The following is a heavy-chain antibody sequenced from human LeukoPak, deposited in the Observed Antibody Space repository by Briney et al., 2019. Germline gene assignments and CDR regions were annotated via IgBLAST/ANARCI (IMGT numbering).Heavy chain of an antibody. V-gene: IGHV4-59*08. J-gene: IGHJ4*02. D-gene: IGHD6-19*01. CDR1: GGSISFYY. Sequence: SETLSLTCTVSGGSISFYYWSWIRQPPGKGLEWIGNIYYSGSTNYNPSLKSRVTISVDTSKNQFSLKLTAVTAADTAVYYCARHRYSSAWSVVDYWGQGTLVTVSS. CDR2: IYYSGST. CDR3: ARHRYSSAWSVVDY.